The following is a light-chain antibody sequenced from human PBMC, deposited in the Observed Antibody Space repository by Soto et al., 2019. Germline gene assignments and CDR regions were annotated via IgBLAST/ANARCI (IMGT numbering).Light chain of an antibody. V-gene: IGLV1-40*01. J-gene: IGLJ1*01. CDR1: SSNIGADYD. CDR3: SSFTASTNIV. CDR2: EVS. Sequence: QSVLTQPPSVSGAPGQRLTISCTGSSSNIGADYDVHWYQQHPGKAPKLMMYEVSNRPSGVPNRFSGSKSGNTASLTISGLQAEDEADYYCSSFTASTNIVFGTGTKVTVL.